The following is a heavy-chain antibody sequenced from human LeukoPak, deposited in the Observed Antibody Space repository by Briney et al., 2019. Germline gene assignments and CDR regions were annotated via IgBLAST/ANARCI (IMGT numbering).Heavy chain of an antibody. CDR2: IYYSGST. Sequence: SETLPLTCTVSGGSVSSYYWSWIRQPLGKGLEWIGYIYYSGSTYYNPSHKSRVTISVDTSKNQFSLKLSSVTAADTAVYYCARGIAAAGTLDYWGQGTLVTVSS. V-gene: IGHV4-59*08. CDR1: GGSVSSYY. CDR3: ARGIAAAGTLDY. J-gene: IGHJ4*02. D-gene: IGHD6-13*01.